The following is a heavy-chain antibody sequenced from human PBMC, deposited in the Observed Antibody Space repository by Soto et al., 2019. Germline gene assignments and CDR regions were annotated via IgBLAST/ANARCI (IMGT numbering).Heavy chain of an antibody. Sequence: PGGSLRLSCAASGFTFSSYSMNWVRQAPGKGLEWVSSISSSSSYIYYADSVKGRFTISRDNAKNSLYLQMNSLRAEDTAVYYCARAVYSSSSGLDYWGQGTLVTVSS. V-gene: IGHV3-21*01. CDR1: GFTFSSYS. D-gene: IGHD6-6*01. CDR3: ARAVYSSSSGLDY. CDR2: ISSSSSYI. J-gene: IGHJ4*02.